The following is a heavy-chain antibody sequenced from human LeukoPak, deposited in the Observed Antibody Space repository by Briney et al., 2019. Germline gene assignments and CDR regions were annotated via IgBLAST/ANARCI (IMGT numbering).Heavy chain of an antibody. V-gene: IGHV3-30*18. CDR3: AKDRRAVGLGYGMDV. CDR1: GFTFSSYG. D-gene: IGHD6-19*01. J-gene: IGHJ6*02. Sequence: GGSLRLSCAASGFTFSSYGMHWVRQAPGKGLEWVAVISYDGSNKYYADSVKGRFTISRDNSKNTLYLQMNSLRAEDTAVYYCAKDRRAVGLGYGMDVWGQGTTVTVSS. CDR2: ISYDGSNK.